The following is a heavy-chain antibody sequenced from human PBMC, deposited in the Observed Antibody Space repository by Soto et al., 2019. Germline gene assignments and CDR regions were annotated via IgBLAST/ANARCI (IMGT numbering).Heavy chain of an antibody. J-gene: IGHJ4*02. CDR3: ARGQRWLQFGAPGSH. CDR1: GGSFSGYY. D-gene: IGHD5-12*01. Sequence: SETLSLTCAGYGGSFSGYYWSWIRQTPGKGLEWLGEINHRGSTNYNPSLKSRVTISVDTSRTQFSLKLSSVTAADTAVYYCARGQRWLQFGAPGSHWGQGTLVTVSS. V-gene: IGHV4-34*01. CDR2: INHRGST.